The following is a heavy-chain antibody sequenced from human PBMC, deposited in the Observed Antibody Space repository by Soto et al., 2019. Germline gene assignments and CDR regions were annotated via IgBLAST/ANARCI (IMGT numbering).Heavy chain of an antibody. D-gene: IGHD3-16*01. CDR2: IYYSGST. CDR3: AREVDYAVRAFDI. V-gene: IGHV4-39*07. J-gene: IGHJ3*02. Sequence: PSETLSLTCTVSGGSISSSSYYWGWIRQPPGKGLEWIGSIYYSGSTNYNPSLKSRVTISVDTSKNQFSLKLSSVTAADTAVYYCAREVDYAVRAFDIWGQGTMVTVSS. CDR1: GGSISSSSYY.